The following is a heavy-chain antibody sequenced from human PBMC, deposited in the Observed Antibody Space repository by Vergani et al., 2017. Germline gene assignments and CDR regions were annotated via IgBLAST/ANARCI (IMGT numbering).Heavy chain of an antibody. V-gene: IGHV4-59*01. Sequence: QVRLHESGPGLVTPSETLSLICTVSCVPITTYYWSLVRQPPGKGLEWIGYIYYSGSTTYNPSLKSRLTISVDTSKNQFSLRLSSVTAADTALYYCAGDSSSWQRADYWGQGTLVTVSS. D-gene: IGHD6-13*01. CDR2: IYYSGST. CDR1: CVPITTYY. J-gene: IGHJ4*02. CDR3: AGDSSSWQRADY.